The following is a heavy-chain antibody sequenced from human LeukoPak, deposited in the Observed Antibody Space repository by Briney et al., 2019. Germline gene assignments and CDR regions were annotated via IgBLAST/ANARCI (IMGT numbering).Heavy chain of an antibody. CDR1: QFTFSHYG. CDR3: AKDAQRGFDYSNSLEY. Sequence: GKSLTLSCVASQFTFSHYGMHWVRQAPGNGLEWVAVIWNDGSSQYYADSVKGRFTISRDNFQNTVYLQMNSLRAKDTAVYYCAKDAQRGFDYSNSLEYWGQGTLVTVSS. J-gene: IGHJ4*02. V-gene: IGHV3-33*06. D-gene: IGHD4-11*01. CDR2: IWNDGSSQ.